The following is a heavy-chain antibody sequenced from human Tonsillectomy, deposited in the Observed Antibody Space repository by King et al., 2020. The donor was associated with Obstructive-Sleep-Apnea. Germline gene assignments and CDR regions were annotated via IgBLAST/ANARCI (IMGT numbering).Heavy chain of an antibody. J-gene: IGHJ4*02. V-gene: IGHV3-23*04. CDR2: ISGSCGST. CDR1: GFTFSSYA. CDR3: AKDIGIQLWLPDY. D-gene: IGHD5-18*01. Sequence: VQLVESGGGLVQPGGSLRLSCAAFGFTFSSYAMSWVRQAPGKGLEWVSAISGSCGSTYYAYSVKGRFTISRDNSKNTLYLQMNILRAEDTAVYYCAKDIGIQLWLPDYWGQGTLVTVSS.